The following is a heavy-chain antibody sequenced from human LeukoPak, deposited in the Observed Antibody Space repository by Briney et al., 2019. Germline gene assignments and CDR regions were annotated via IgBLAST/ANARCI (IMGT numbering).Heavy chain of an antibody. D-gene: IGHD1-26*01. J-gene: IGHJ3*02. CDR2: ISGDGRIT. V-gene: IGHV3-74*01. CDR3: ARGGSPPEALGDTFDI. CDR1: RFTFSNYW. Sequence: PGGSLRLPCAASRFTFSNYWMHWVRQGPGKGLVWVSRISGDGRITRNADSVKGRFFISRDNAKNTLYLQMNSLRAEDTAVYYCARGGSPPEALGDTFDIWGQGTMVTVSS.